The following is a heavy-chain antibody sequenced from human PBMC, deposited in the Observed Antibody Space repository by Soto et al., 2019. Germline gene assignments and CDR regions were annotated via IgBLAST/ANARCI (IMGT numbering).Heavy chain of an antibody. J-gene: IGHJ4*02. V-gene: IGHV4-39*02. Sequence: PSETLSLTCSVSGGSINYNSYHWGWIRQPPGQGLEWIGSIFYTGTTFYNPSLESRVTMSVDTSKNSFSLHLTSVTAADTAVYFGARLVVVAPVANVWGQGTLVTVSS. CDR3: ARLVVVAPVANV. CDR1: GGSINYNSYH. D-gene: IGHD2-2*01. CDR2: IFYTGTT.